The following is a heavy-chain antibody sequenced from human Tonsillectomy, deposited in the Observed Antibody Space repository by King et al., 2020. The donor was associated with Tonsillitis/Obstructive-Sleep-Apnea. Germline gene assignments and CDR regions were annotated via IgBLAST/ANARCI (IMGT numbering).Heavy chain of an antibody. D-gene: IGHD3-9*01. Sequence: QLVQSGAEVKKPGSSVKVSCKASGVTFSSYAISWVRQAPGQGLEWMGGIIPIVGIANNTQKFQGRVMITADKSTSTAYMELSSLRSEDTAVYYCARGDYDILTGYYPPYYYYGMDVWGQGTTVTVSS. V-gene: IGHV1-69*10. CDR3: ARGDYDILTGYYPPYYYYGMDV. J-gene: IGHJ6*02. CDR2: IIPIVGIA. CDR1: GVTFSSYA.